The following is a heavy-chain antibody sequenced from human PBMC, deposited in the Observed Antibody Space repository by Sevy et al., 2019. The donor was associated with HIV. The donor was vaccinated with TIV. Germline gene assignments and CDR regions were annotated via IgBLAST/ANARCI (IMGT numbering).Heavy chain of an antibody. Sequence: GGSLRLSCAASGFSFRNFGMHWVRQAPGKGLEWLALISFDGDTKYYGDSVEGRFTISRDNSKNTRYLQMNSLRVEDTAVYYCAKRGGHDTSGYVSYYYYGMDVWGQGTTVTVSS. CDR2: ISFDGDTK. CDR1: GFSFRNFG. J-gene: IGHJ6*02. V-gene: IGHV3-30*18. CDR3: AKRGGHDTSGYVSYYYYGMDV. D-gene: IGHD3-22*01.